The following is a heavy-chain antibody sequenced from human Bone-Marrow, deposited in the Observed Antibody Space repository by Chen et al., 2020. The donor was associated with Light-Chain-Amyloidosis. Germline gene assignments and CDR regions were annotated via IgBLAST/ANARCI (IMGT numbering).Heavy chain of an antibody. Sequence: EVQLEQSGPEVKKPGESLKISCKGSGYTFPNYWIGWVRQMPWKGLEWMGVIYPDDSDASYSPSFEGQVTISADKSITTAYXQWRSLKASDTAMYYCARRRDGYNFDYWGQGTLVTVSS. CDR1: GYTFPNYW. CDR2: IYPDDSDA. V-gene: IGHV5-51*01. D-gene: IGHD5-12*01. J-gene: IGHJ4*02. CDR3: ARRRDGYNFDY.